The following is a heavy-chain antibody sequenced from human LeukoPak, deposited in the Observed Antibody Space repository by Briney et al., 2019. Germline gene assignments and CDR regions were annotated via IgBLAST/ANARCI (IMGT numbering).Heavy chain of an antibody. Sequence: SETLSLTCTVSGYPISSGYYWGWIRQPPGKGLEWIGSIYHSGSTYYNPSLKSRVTISVDTSKNQFSLKLSSVTAADTAVYYCARDDGLGSYSKYNWFDPWGQGTLVTVSS. CDR1: GYPISSGYY. J-gene: IGHJ5*02. V-gene: IGHV4-38-2*02. D-gene: IGHD3-10*01. CDR3: ARDDGLGSYSKYNWFDP. CDR2: IYHSGST.